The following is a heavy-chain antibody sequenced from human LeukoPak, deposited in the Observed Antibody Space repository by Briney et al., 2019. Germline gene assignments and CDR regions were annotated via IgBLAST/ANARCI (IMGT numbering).Heavy chain of an antibody. J-gene: IGHJ3*02. Sequence: ASVTVSCTASGYTFTIYDIHWVRQAPGQGLGWMGWMNPNSGNTGYAQKFQGRVTMTRNTSISTAYMELSSLRSEDTAVYYCAFGSGPYWAFDIWGQGTMVTVSS. D-gene: IGHD2-15*01. CDR1: GYTFTIYD. V-gene: IGHV1-8*02. CDR3: AFGSGPYWAFDI. CDR2: MNPNSGNT.